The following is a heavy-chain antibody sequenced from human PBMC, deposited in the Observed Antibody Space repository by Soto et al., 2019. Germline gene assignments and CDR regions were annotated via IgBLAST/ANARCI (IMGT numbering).Heavy chain of an antibody. CDR1: GFTFSRYW. V-gene: IGHV3-74*01. D-gene: IGHD4-17*01. J-gene: IGHJ4*02. Sequence: EVQLVESGGGLVQPGESLRLSCAASGFTFSRYWMHWVRQGPGKGLVWVARITNDGRSTGYADSVKGRFTISRDNARNTLYLQLNSLRAEGTAVYYCARDGDGDYPVDYWGQGTLVTVSS. CDR2: ITNDGRST. CDR3: ARDGDGDYPVDY.